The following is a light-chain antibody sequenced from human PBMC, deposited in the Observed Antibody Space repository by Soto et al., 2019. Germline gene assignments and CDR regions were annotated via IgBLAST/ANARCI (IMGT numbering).Light chain of an antibody. J-gene: IGLJ2*01. CDR1: SSDVGSYNL. CDR2: EAT. CDR3: CSSALSATAV. V-gene: IGLV2-23*01. Sequence: QSALTQPASVSGSPGQSITISCTGTSSDVGSYNLVSWYQQHPGKAPKLMIYEATKRPSGVSNRFSGSKSGNTASMTISGLQAEDEADYYCCSSALSATAVFGGGTKLTVL.